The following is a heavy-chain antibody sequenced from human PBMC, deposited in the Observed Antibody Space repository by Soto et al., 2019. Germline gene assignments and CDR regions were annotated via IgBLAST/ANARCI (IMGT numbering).Heavy chain of an antibody. Sequence: QLQLQASGPGLVKPSETLSLTCTVSGGSLSSSTYYWGWIRQPPGKGLEWIGSGFYSGSTYYNPSLKRRLPTSVDTSTNHFSLKLSSVTAADTAVYYCARTLYTSGWHFDYWGQGTLVTVSS. CDR2: GFYSGST. CDR3: ARTLYTSGWHFDY. V-gene: IGHV4-39*02. D-gene: IGHD6-19*01. CDR1: GGSLSSSTYY. J-gene: IGHJ4*02.